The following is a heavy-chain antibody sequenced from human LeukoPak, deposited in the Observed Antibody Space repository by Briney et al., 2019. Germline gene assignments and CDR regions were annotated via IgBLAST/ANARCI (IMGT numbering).Heavy chain of an antibody. D-gene: IGHD3-9*01. Sequence: SETLSLTCTVSGGSISSYYWSWIRQPAGKGLEWIECIYTSGSTNYNPSLKSRVTMSVDTSKNQFSLKLSSVTAADTAVYYCARENYDILTGYPHFDYWGQGTLVTVSS. CDR2: IYTSGST. CDR1: GGSISSYY. V-gene: IGHV4-4*07. CDR3: ARENYDILTGYPHFDY. J-gene: IGHJ4*02.